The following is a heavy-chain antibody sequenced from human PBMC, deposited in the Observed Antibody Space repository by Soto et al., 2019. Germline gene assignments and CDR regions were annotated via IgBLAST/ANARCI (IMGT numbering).Heavy chain of an antibody. CDR1: GFKFSDYW. J-gene: IGHJ4*02. D-gene: IGHD3-16*02. Sequence: DVQLVESGGGLVQPGRSLRLSCAASGFKFSDYWMSWVRQAPGKGLEWVGNIKHDTSEAHYADSVKGRFTITRDNIKNFLFLQMNCLRSDDTASYYCARDGLLFSGPYRPSRFDYWGLGTLVTVSS. V-gene: IGHV3-7*03. CDR3: ARDGLLFSGPYRPSRFDY. CDR2: IKHDTSEA.